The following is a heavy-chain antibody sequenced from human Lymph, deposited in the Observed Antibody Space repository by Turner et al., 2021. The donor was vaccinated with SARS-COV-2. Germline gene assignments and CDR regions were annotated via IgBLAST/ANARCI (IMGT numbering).Heavy chain of an antibody. CDR3: ARDLDTAGGMDV. CDR2: IYTGGST. Sequence: EVQLLESGGGLVQSWGSLRLSCAASGPTVSSNYMTRVRQAPGKGLEWVSVIYTGGSTYYADSVKGRFTISRHNSKNTLYLQMNSLRAEDTAVYYCARDLDTAGGMDVWGQGTTVTVSS. J-gene: IGHJ6*02. V-gene: IGHV3-53*04. D-gene: IGHD5-18*01. CDR1: GPTVSSNY.